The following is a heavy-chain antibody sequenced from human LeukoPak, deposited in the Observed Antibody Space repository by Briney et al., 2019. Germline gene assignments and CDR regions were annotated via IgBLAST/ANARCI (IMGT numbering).Heavy chain of an antibody. J-gene: IGHJ2*01. CDR2: IYYSVST. D-gene: IGHD6-13*01. CDR1: GGSLSSYY. Sequence: SETLSLTCTVSGGSLSSYYWSWIRQPPGKGLELIGYIYYSVSTNYNPSLKSRVTISVDTSKNQFSLKLSSVTAADTAVYYCARVYYSSSYDYWYFDLWGRGTLVTVSS. CDR3: ARVYYSSSYDYWYFDL. V-gene: IGHV4-59*01.